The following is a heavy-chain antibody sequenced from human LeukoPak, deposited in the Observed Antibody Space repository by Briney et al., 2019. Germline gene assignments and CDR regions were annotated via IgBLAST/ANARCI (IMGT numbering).Heavy chain of an antibody. D-gene: IGHD4-17*01. CDR2: ISYDGSNK. V-gene: IGHV3-30*18. CDR3: ANVDYGDPRGLFDY. J-gene: IGHJ4*02. Sequence: SGGSLRLSCAASGFTFSSYGMHWVRQAPGKGLEWVAVISYDGSNKYYADSVKGRFTISRDNFKNTLYLQMNSLRAEDTAVYYCANVDYGDPRGLFDYWGQGTLVTVSS. CDR1: GFTFSSYG.